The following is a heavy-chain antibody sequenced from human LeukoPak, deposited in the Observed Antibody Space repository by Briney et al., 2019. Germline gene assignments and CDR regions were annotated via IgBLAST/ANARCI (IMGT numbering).Heavy chain of an antibody. V-gene: IGHV3-23*01. CDR3: AKEGHIAARPGGRYYYYYGMDV. Sequence: GGSLRLSCAASGFTFSSYAMSWVRQAPGKGLEWVSAISGSGGSTYYADSVKGRFTISRDNSKSTLYLQMNSLRAEDTAVYYCAKEGHIAARPGGRYYYYYGMDVWGQGTTVTVSS. CDR2: ISGSGGST. J-gene: IGHJ6*02. CDR1: GFTFSSYA. D-gene: IGHD6-6*01.